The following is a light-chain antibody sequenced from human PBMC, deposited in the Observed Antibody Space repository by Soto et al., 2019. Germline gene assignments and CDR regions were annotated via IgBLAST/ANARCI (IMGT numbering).Light chain of an antibody. CDR2: LGS. CDR3: LQALQTPYT. J-gene: IGKJ2*01. CDR1: QSLLHSNGYNY. V-gene: IGKV2-28*01. Sequence: DIVMTQSPLSLPVTPGEPTSISCRSSQSLLHSNGYNYLDWYLQKPGQSPQLLIYLGSNRASGVPDRFSGRGSGTDFTLKISRVEAEDVGAYYCLQALQTPYTFGQGTKLEIQ.